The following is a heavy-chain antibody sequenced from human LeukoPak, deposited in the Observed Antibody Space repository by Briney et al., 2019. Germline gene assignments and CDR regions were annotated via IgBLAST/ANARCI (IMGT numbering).Heavy chain of an antibody. J-gene: IGHJ5*02. CDR2: ISYDGNTK. D-gene: IGHD5-12*01. CDR1: GFTFSSYW. V-gene: IGHV3-30-3*01. Sequence: GGSLRLSCAASGFTFSSYWMHWVRQAPGRGLEWVALISYDGNTKYYIDSVKGRFNISRDNSKNTVYLQMNSLRPEDTAVFFCARDPGFGGDDVGGFGFDPWGQGTLVTVSS. CDR3: ARDPGFGGDDVGGFGFDP.